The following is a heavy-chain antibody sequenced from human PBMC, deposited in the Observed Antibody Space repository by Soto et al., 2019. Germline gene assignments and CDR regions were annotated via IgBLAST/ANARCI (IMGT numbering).Heavy chain of an antibody. CDR2: IYYSGST. Sequence: SETVSLTCTVSGGSISSSGYYWGWIRQPPGKGLEWIGSIYYSGSTYYNPSLKSRVTISVDTSKNQFSLKLSSVTAAHTAVYYCARPDGYNCSFDYWGQGTLVTVSS. CDR1: GGSISSSGYY. D-gene: IGHD5-12*01. CDR3: ARPDGYNCSFDY. J-gene: IGHJ4*02. V-gene: IGHV4-39*01.